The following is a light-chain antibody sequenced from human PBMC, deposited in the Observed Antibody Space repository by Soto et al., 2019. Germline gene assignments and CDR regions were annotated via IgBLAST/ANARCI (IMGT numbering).Light chain of an antibody. Sequence: ETVMTQSPATLSVSPGGRVTLSCRASQIIRTNLAWYQQKPGQAPRLLIYGASTRATGVPARFSGSGSGTEFALTISGLKSEDFAVYYCQQYNDWPPITFGQGTRLEIK. CDR2: GAS. CDR3: QQYNDWPPIT. J-gene: IGKJ5*01. V-gene: IGKV3-15*01. CDR1: QIIRTN.